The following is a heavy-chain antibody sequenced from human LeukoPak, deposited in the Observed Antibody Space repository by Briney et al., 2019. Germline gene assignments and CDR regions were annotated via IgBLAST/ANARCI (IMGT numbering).Heavy chain of an antibody. CDR2: IYYNGST. Sequence: SETLSLTCTVSGGSISSYYWSWIRQPPGKGLEWIGYIYYNGSTNYNPSLKSRVTISVDTSKNQFSLKLSSVTAADTAVYYCARDFGGSYYPYWGQGTLVTVSS. J-gene: IGHJ4*02. CDR1: GGSISSYY. D-gene: IGHD1-26*01. V-gene: IGHV4-59*01. CDR3: ARDFGGSYYPY.